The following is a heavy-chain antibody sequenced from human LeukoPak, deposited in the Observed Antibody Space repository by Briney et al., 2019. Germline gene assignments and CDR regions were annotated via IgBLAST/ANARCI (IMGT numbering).Heavy chain of an antibody. V-gene: IGHV1-2*06. CDR1: GYTFTGYY. CDR3: ARARSSGWYILDY. CDR2: INPNSGGT. J-gene: IGHJ4*02. Sequence: ASVKVSCKASGYTFTGYYMHWVRQAPGQGLEWMGRINPNSGGTNYAQKFQGRVTMTRDTSISTAYMELSSLRSEDTAVYYCARARSSGWYILDYWGQGTLVTVSS. D-gene: IGHD6-19*01.